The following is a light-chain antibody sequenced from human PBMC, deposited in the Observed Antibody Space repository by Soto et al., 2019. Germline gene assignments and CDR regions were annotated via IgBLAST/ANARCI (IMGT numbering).Light chain of an antibody. V-gene: IGLV2-11*01. Sequence: QSALTQPRSVSGSPGQTVAISCTGTSSDVGGSNYVSWYQQHPGKAPKLMIYDVSKWPSGVPDRFSGSKSGNTASLTISGLQAEDEADYYCCSYVGYYTDVFGTGTKVTVL. J-gene: IGLJ1*01. CDR3: CSYVGYYTDV. CDR2: DVS. CDR1: SSDVGGSNY.